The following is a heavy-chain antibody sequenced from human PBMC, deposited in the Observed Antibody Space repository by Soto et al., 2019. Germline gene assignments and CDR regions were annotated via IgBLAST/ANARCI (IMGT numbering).Heavy chain of an antibody. CDR1: GGSFSGYY. CDR3: ARGRITMVRGGPPWFDP. D-gene: IGHD3-10*01. V-gene: IGHV4-34*01. Sequence: QVQLQQWGAGLLKPSETLSLTCAVYGGSFSGYYWSWIRQPPGKGLEWIGEINHSGSTNYNPSLKSRVTISVDTSKNQFSLKLRSVTAADTAVYYCARGRITMVRGGPPWFDPWGQGTLVTVSS. J-gene: IGHJ5*02. CDR2: INHSGST.